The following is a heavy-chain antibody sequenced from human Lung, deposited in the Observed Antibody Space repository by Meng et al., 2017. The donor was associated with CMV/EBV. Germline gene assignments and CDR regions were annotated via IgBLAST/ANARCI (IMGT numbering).Heavy chain of an antibody. CDR2: ISSSSSYI. CDR3: EREDYSDYGLDY. J-gene: IGHJ4*02. D-gene: IGHD4-11*01. V-gene: IGHV3-21*01. CDR1: GFTFSSYS. Sequence: GGSLRLSCAASGFTFSSYSMNWVRQAPGKGLEWVSTISSSSSYIYYADSVKGRFTISRDNAKNSLYPQMNSLRAEDTAVYYCEREDYSDYGLDYWGQGKLVTVSS.